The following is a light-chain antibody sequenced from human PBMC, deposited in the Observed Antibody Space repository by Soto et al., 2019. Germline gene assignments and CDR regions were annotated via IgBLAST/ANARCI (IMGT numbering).Light chain of an antibody. J-gene: IGKJ1*01. Sequence: DIQMTQSPSSLSASIGDRVTITCRASQTTNNHLNWYQQKPGKAPKLLIYAASSLQSGVPSRFGGSGSGTDFTLNISSLQPEDFATYYCQQTYTIPLTFGQGTKVDIK. CDR2: AAS. CDR1: QTTNNH. CDR3: QQTYTIPLT. V-gene: IGKV1-39*01.